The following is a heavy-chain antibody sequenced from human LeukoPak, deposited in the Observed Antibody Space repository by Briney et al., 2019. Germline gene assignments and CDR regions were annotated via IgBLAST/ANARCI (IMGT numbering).Heavy chain of an antibody. CDR1: GFIFGRDR. V-gene: IGHV3-48*01. J-gene: IGHJ4*02. CDR2: FNGGGSPI. CDR3: VRDNPRCCGVVPANIDDY. D-gene: IGHD2-15*01. Sequence: QSGGSLRLSCAASGFIFGRDRMNGVRQAPGKGLGGVSYFNGGGSPIFYADSVRGRFTISRDNAKNSLYLQMNSLRAEDTAVYYCVRDNPRCCGVVPANIDDYWGQGTLVTVSS.